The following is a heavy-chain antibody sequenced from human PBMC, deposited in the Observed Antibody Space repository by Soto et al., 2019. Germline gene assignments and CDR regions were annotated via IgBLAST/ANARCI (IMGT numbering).Heavy chain of an antibody. J-gene: IGHJ6*02. D-gene: IGHD3-9*01. CDR3: GRPLTQFRAFYYGMDV. CDR2: IYYTGST. Sequence: QLLLQESGPGLAKPSETLSLTCTVSGGSISSSNYFWVWIRQPPGKGLEWVGSIYYTGSTYYNPSLASRVSMSVDTSKNQFSLRLSSVTAADTAVYYCGRPLTQFRAFYYGMDVWGPGTTVDVSS. V-gene: IGHV4-39*01. CDR1: GGSISSSNYF.